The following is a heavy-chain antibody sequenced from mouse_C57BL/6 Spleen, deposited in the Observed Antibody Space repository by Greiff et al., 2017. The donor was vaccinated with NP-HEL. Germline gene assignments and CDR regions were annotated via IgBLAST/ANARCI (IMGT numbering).Heavy chain of an antibody. Sequence: QVQLQQSGAELVRPGASVKLSCKASGYTFPSYGISWVKQRTGQGLEWIGEIYPRSGNTYYNEKFKGKATLTEDKSSSTAYMELRSLTSEDSAVYFCAEGYYGRSYWYFDVWGTGTTVTVSS. CDR2: IYPRSGNT. V-gene: IGHV1-81*01. D-gene: IGHD1-1*01. CDR1: GYTFPSYG. J-gene: IGHJ1*03. CDR3: AEGYYGRSYWYFDV.